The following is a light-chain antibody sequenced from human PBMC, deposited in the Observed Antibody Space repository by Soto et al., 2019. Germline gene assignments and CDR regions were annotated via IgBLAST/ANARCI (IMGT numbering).Light chain of an antibody. V-gene: IGKV1-5*03. Sequence: DIQMTQSPYTLSASEVYRLTISLRASQSVSIWLAWYQQKPGRAPKLLIYKSSILESGVPSRFSATVSGTEFSLTITSLQPEDFATYYCQKLFDSPITCGKGKRRAIK. CDR3: QKLFDSPIT. J-gene: IGKJ5*01. CDR1: QSVSIW. CDR2: KSS.